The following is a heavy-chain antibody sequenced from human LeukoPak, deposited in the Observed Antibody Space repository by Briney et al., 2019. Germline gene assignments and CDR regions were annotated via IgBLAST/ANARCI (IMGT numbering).Heavy chain of an antibody. CDR3: ASHYGDFDFDY. CDR1: GGSISSSSYY. Sequence: SETLSLTCTVSGGSISSSSYYWGWIHQPPGKGLEWIGSIYYSGSTYYNPSLKSRVTISVDTSKNQFSLKLSSVTAADTAVYYCASHYGDFDFDYWGQGTLVTVSS. D-gene: IGHD4-17*01. CDR2: IYYSGST. J-gene: IGHJ4*02. V-gene: IGHV4-39*01.